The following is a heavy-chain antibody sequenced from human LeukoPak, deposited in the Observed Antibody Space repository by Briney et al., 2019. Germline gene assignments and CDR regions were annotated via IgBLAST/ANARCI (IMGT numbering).Heavy chain of an antibody. V-gene: IGHV4-34*01. Sequence: SETLSLTCAVYGGSFSGYYWSWIRQPPGKGLEWIGEINHSGSTYYNPSLKSRVTISVDRSKNQFSLKLSSVTAADTAVYYCARRSDYSNYEWFDPWGQGTLVTVSS. CDR1: GGSFSGYY. CDR3: ARRSDYSNYEWFDP. CDR2: INHSGST. D-gene: IGHD4-11*01. J-gene: IGHJ5*02.